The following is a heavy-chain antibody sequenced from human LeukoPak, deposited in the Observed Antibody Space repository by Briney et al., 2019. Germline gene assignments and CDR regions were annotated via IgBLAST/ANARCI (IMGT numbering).Heavy chain of an antibody. CDR3: ARVGRVYSSSWGIDY. V-gene: IGHV3-20*04. D-gene: IGHD6-13*01. J-gene: IGHJ4*02. CDR2: INWNGGST. CDR1: GFTFDDYG. Sequence: PGGSLRLSCAASGFTFDDYGMSWVRQAPGKGLEWVSGINWNGGSTGYADSVKGRFTISRDNAKNSLYLQMNSLRAEDTAVYYCARVGRVYSSSWGIDYWGQGTLVTVSS.